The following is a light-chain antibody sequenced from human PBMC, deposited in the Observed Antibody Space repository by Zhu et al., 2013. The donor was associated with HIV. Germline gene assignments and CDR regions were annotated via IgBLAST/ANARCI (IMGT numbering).Light chain of an antibody. CDR1: QSISNY. V-gene: IGKV3-11*01. J-gene: IGKJ1*01. Sequence: EIVLTQSPATLSLSPGESATLSCRASQSISNYLAWYQQKPGQAPRLLMYDASNRATGIPARFSGSGSGTDFTLTISSLESADFAVYYCQQRINWPPTFGQGTKVEVK. CDR2: DAS. CDR3: QQRINWPPT.